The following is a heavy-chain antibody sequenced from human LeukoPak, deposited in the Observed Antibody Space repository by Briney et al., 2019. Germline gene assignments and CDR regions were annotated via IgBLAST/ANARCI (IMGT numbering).Heavy chain of an antibody. CDR2: IDPNSGGT. CDR3: ARAGEYYDILTGPRQNFDY. Sequence: GASVKVSCKASGYTFTGYYMHWVRQAPGQGLEWMGWIDPNSGGTNYAQKFQGRVTMTRDTSTSTVYMELSSLRSEDTAVYYCARAGEYYDILTGPRQNFDYWGQGTLVTVSS. CDR1: GYTFTGYY. J-gene: IGHJ4*02. D-gene: IGHD3-9*01. V-gene: IGHV1-2*02.